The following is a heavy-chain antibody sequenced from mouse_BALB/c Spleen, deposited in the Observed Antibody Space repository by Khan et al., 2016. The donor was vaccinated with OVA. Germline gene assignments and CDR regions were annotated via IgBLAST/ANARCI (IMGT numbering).Heavy chain of an antibody. CDR1: GFNMKDTY. CDR2: IDPANGNT. J-gene: IGHJ3*01. D-gene: IGHD4-1*01. CDR3: ARDYWDVFAY. Sequence: VQLKQSGADLVKPGAAVRLSCTASGFNMKDTYMHWVKQRPEQGLEWIGRIDPANGNTKYDPKFQGQATITADTSSNTAYLQLSRLNSEDTAVYYCARDYWDVFAYWGQGTLVTVSA. V-gene: IGHV14-3*02.